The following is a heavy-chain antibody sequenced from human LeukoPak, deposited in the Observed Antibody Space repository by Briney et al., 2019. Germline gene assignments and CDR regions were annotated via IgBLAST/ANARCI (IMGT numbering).Heavy chain of an antibody. V-gene: IGHV3-53*01. CDR1: GFTVSSNY. CDR3: ARDSDSSGYYRYFDY. D-gene: IGHD6-19*01. Sequence: GGSLRLSCAASGFTVSSNYMSWVRQAPGKGLEWVSVIYSGGSTYYADSVKGRFTISRDNSKNTLYLQMNSLRVEDTAVYYCARDSDSSGYYRYFDYWGQGSLVTVSS. CDR2: IYSGGST. J-gene: IGHJ4*02.